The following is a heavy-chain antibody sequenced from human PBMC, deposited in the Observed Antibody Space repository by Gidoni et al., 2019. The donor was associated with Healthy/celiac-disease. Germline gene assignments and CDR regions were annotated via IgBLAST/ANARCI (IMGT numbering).Heavy chain of an antibody. Sequence: QVQLQDSGPGLVKPPGTLSLTCPVSGGSISSSHWWSWVRQPPGKGLEWIGEIYHSGSTNYNPSLKSRVTISVGKSKNQFSLKLSSVTAADTAVYYCARRAVAGPFDYWGQGTLVTVSS. CDR3: ARRAVAGPFDY. D-gene: IGHD6-19*01. V-gene: IGHV4-4*03. J-gene: IGHJ4*02. CDR1: GGSISSSHW. CDR2: IYHSGST.